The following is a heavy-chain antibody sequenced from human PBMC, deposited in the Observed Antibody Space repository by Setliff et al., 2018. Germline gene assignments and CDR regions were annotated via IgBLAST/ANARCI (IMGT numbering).Heavy chain of an antibody. CDR1: GFILSPYG. CDR3: AKAVAGTGGPFDY. CDR2: IWYDGSNK. Sequence: PGGSLRLSCAASGFILSPYGMHWVRQAPGKGLEWVAVIWYDGSNKYYADSVKGRFTISRDNSKNSLYLQMNSLRAEDMAFYYCAKAVAGTGGPFDYWGQGTLVTVSS. D-gene: IGHD6-19*01. J-gene: IGHJ4*02. V-gene: IGHV3-30*02.